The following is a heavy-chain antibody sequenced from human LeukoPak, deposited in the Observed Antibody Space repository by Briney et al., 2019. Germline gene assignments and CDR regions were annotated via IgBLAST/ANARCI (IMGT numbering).Heavy chain of an antibody. CDR2: IIPIFGTA. V-gene: IGHV1-69*05. CDR3: ARLVGAPGAFDI. D-gene: IGHD1-26*01. CDR1: GGTFSSYA. Sequence: GASVTVSCKASGGTFSSYAISWVRQAPGQGLEWMGGIIPIFGTANYAQKFQGRVTITTDESTSTAYMELSSLRSEDTAVYYCARLVGAPGAFDIWGQGTMVTVSS. J-gene: IGHJ3*02.